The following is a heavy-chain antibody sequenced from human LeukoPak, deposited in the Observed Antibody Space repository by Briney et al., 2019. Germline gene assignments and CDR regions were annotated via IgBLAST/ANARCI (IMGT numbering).Heavy chain of an antibody. D-gene: IGHD1-26*01. Sequence: GASVKVSCKASVYTFTSYYMHWVRQAPGQGLEWMGIINPSGGSTNYAQKFQGRVTMTRDTATSTVYMELSSLRSEDTAVYYCARGTVGYGDYWGQGTLVTVSS. J-gene: IGHJ4*02. CDR1: VYTFTSYY. V-gene: IGHV1-46*01. CDR3: ARGTVGYGDY. CDR2: INPSGGST.